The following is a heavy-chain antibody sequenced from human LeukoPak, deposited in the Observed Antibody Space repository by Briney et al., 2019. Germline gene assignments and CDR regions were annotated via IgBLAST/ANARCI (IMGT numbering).Heavy chain of an antibody. CDR3: ARDLFPQTYYYDSSGYYQADY. J-gene: IGHJ4*02. CDR1: GGSISSGSYY. CDR2: IYTSGST. D-gene: IGHD3-22*01. Sequence: PSETLSLTCTVSGGSISSGSYYWSWIRQPAGKGLEWIGRIYTSGSTNYNPSLKSRVTISVDTSKNQFSLKLSSVTAADTAVYYCARDLFPQTYYYDSSGYYQADYWGQGTLVTVSS. V-gene: IGHV4-61*02.